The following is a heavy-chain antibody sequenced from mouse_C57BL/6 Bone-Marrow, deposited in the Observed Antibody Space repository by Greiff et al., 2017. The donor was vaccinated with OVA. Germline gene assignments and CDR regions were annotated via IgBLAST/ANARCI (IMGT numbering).Heavy chain of an antibody. J-gene: IGHJ1*03. CDR3: ARDFRDWYFDV. CDR1: GYAFTNYL. Sequence: QVQLQQSGAELVRPGTSVKVSCKASGYAFTNYLIEWVKQRPGQGLEWIGVINPGSGGTNYNEKFKGKATLTADNSSSTAYMQRSSLTSEDSAVYFCARDFRDWYFDVWGTGTTVTVSS. D-gene: IGHD3-3*01. CDR2: INPGSGGT. V-gene: IGHV1-54*01.